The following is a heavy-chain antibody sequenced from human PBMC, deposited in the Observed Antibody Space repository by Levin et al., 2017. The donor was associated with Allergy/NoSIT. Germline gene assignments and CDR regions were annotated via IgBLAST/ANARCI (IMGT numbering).Heavy chain of an antibody. J-gene: IGHJ6*02. CDR1: GFTFSSYS. CDR3: ARDLSYCGGDCHPAYYYYGMDV. V-gene: IGHV3-48*01. Sequence: LSLTCAASGFTFSSYSMNWVRQAPGKGLEWVSYISSSSSTIYYADSVKGRFTISRDNAKNSLYLQMNSLRAEDTAVYYCARDLSYCGGDCHPAYYYYGMDVWGQGTTVTVSS. CDR2: ISSSSSTI. D-gene: IGHD2-21*02.